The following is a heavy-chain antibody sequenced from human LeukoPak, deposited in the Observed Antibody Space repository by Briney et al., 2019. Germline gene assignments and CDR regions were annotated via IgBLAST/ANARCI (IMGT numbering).Heavy chain of an antibody. CDR1: GFTVSSNY. D-gene: IGHD5-12*01. Sequence: GGSLRLSCAASGFTVSSNYMTWVRQAPGKGLEWVSVIYSGGSTYYADSVKGRFTISRDNSKNTLYLQMNSLRAEDTAVYYCARAYSGYSGYDWGLLGYWGQATMVTVSS. CDR3: ARAYSGYSGYDWGLLGY. V-gene: IGHV3-53*01. CDR2: IYSGGST. J-gene: IGHJ4*02.